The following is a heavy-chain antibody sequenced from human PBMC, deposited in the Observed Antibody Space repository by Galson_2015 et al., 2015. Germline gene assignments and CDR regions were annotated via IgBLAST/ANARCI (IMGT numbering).Heavy chain of an antibody. Sequence: LRLSCAASGFTFSVYGMHWVRQAPGKGLEWVALIWYDGSNKYYADSVKGRFTISRDNSKNTLYLQMNSLRAEDTGVYYCARAGSTRGPNLDSWGQGTLVTVSS. CDR2: IWYDGSNK. D-gene: IGHD2-2*01. V-gene: IGHV3-33*01. CDR1: GFTFSVYG. J-gene: IGHJ4*02. CDR3: ARAGSTRGPNLDS.